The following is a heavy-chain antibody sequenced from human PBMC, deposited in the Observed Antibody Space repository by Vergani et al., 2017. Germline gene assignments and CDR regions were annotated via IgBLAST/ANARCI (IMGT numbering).Heavy chain of an antibody. CDR3: ARDQAEIVVVPAARGDAFDI. D-gene: IGHD2-2*01. CDR2: ISSSGSTI. Sequence: QVQLVESGGGLVKPGGSLRLSCAASGFTFSDYYMSWIRQAPGKGLEWVSYISSSGSTIYYADSVKGRFTISRDKAKNSLYLQMNSLRAEDTAVYYCARDQAEIVVVPAARGDAFDIWGQGTMVTVSS. J-gene: IGHJ3*02. CDR1: GFTFSDYY. V-gene: IGHV3-11*01.